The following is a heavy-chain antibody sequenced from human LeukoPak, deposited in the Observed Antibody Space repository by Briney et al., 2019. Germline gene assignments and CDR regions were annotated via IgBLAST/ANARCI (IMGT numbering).Heavy chain of an antibody. Sequence: ASVKVSCKASGYTFSMYNMHWVRQAPGQGLEWMGIINPSGGTASDAQKFQDRLTITRDTSASTAYMELSSLRSEDTAVYYCARGDLYSSSWYRPYFDYWGQGTLVTVSS. V-gene: IGHV1-46*01. CDR3: ARGDLYSSSWYRPYFDY. J-gene: IGHJ4*02. CDR2: INPSGGTA. D-gene: IGHD6-13*01. CDR1: GYTFSMYN.